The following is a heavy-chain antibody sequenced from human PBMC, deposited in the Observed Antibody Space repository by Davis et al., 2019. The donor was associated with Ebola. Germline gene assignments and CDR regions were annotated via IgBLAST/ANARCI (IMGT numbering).Heavy chain of an antibody. CDR1: GASIRSYY. Sequence: SETLSLTCSVSGASIRSYYWSWIRQPPGKGLEWIGFIYYSGDTSYNPSLKNRVTISVDTSESQFSLKLSSVTAADTAVYYCARGWDSSGWQNWGQGILVTVSS. CDR3: ARGWDSSGWQN. CDR2: IYYSGDT. D-gene: IGHD6-19*01. V-gene: IGHV4-59*01. J-gene: IGHJ4*02.